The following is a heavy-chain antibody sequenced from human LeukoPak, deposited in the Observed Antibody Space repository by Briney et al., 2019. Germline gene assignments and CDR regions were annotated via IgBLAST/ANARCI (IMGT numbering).Heavy chain of an antibody. Sequence: GGSLRLSCAASGFTFSSYWMHWVRQAPGKGLVWVSRIYSDGSSTNYADSVKGRFTISRDNAKNTLYLQMNSLRAEDTAVYYCARGEYCSGGSCYSASFDIWGQGTIVSV. CDR2: IYSDGSST. V-gene: IGHV3-74*01. CDR3: ARGEYCSGGSCYSASFDI. D-gene: IGHD2-15*01. J-gene: IGHJ3*02. CDR1: GFTFSSYW.